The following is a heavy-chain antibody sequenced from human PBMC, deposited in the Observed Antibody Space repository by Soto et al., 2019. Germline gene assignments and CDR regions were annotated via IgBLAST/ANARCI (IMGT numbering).Heavy chain of an antibody. J-gene: IGHJ4*02. CDR2: INPNNGGT. D-gene: IGHD3-10*01. Sequence: QVQLVQSGAEVKKPGASVKVSCNASGYTFTGYYMHWVRQAPGQGLEWMGWINPNNGGTNYAQKFQCWVTMTRDTFISTAYKELSRIRSDDTAVYYCARDPHYYYGSGSYLFDYWGQGTLVTVYS. CDR3: ARDPHYYYGSGSYLFDY. CDR1: GYTFTGYY. V-gene: IGHV1-2*04.